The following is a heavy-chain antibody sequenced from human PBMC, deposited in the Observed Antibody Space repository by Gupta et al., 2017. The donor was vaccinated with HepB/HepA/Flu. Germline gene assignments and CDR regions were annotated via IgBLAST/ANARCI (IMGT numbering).Heavy chain of an antibody. CDR2: IWYDGSNK. Sequence: QVQLVESGGGVVQPGRSLRLSCAASGFTFSSYGMHWVRQAPGKGLEWVAVIWYDGSNKYYADSVKGRFTISRDNSKNTLYLQMNSLRAEDTAVYYCARVDVQVDYYYYGMDIWGQGTTVTVSS. CDR1: GFTFSSYG. D-gene: IGHD1-1*01. J-gene: IGHJ6*02. V-gene: IGHV3-33*01. CDR3: ARVDVQVDYYYYGMDI.